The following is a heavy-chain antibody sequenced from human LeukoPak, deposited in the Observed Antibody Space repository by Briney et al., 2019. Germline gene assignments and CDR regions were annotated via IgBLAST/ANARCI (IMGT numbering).Heavy chain of an antibody. CDR1: DGSFSGYY. V-gene: IGHV4-34*01. D-gene: IGHD4-17*01. Sequence: PSETLSLTCAVYDGSFSGYYWSWIRQPPGKGLEWIGEINHSGSTNYNPSLKSRVTISVDTSKNQFSLKLSSVTAADTAVYYCAREDPQTTVPEGMDVWGQGTTVTVSS. CDR2: INHSGST. CDR3: AREDPQTTVPEGMDV. J-gene: IGHJ6*02.